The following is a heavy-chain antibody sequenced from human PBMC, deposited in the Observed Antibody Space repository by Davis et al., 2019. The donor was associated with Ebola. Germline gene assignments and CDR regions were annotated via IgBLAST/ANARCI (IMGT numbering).Heavy chain of an antibody. V-gene: IGHV6-1*01. Sequence: HSQTLSLTCAISGDSVSSNSAGWDWIRQSPSRGLEWLGRTYYRSKWYNDYALSVKSRITINPDTSRNQFSLQLNSVTPEDTAVYYCARWNAARKFDYWGQGTLVTVSS. CDR2: TYYRSKWYN. J-gene: IGHJ4*02. CDR1: GDSVSSNSAG. CDR3: ARWNAARKFDY. D-gene: IGHD1-1*01.